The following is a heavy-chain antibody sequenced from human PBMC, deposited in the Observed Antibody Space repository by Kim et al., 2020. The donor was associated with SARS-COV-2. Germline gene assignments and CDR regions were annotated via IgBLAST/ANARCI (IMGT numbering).Heavy chain of an antibody. CDR2: IYPADSDI. CDR3: AREYTSSPGGFDY. J-gene: IGHJ4*02. CDR1: GYSFTSYW. V-gene: IGHV5-51*01. Sequence: GESLKISCKGSGYSFTSYWIGWVRQMPGKGLEWMGIIYPADSDIRYSPSFQGQVTISADKSISTAYLQWSSLKASDTAMYYCAREYTSSPGGFDYWGQGTLGTVSS. D-gene: IGHD6-13*01.